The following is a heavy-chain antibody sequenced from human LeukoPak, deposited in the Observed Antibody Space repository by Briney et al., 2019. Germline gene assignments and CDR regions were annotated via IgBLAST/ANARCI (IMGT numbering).Heavy chain of an antibody. V-gene: IGHV1-2*02. CDR1: GYTLTDYY. D-gene: IGHD4-17*01. CDR2: ISPNSGGT. Sequence: GASVKVSCKASGYTLTDYYMHWVRQAPGQGLEWMGWISPNSGGTNYAQKLQGRVTMTTDTSTSTAYMELRSLRSDDTAVYYCARDLREDYGDQRDWGQGTLVTVSS. CDR3: ARDLREDYGDQRD. J-gene: IGHJ4*02.